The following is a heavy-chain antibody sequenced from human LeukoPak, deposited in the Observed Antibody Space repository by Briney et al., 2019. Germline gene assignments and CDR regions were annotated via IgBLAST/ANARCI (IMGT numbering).Heavy chain of an antibody. V-gene: IGHV1-69*05. D-gene: IGHD5-12*01. CDR1: GGTFSSYA. CDR3: ARASGGYDLPFDY. CDR2: IIPIFGTA. J-gene: IGHJ4*02. Sequence: GASVKVSCKASGGTFSSYAISWVRQAPGQGLEWMGGIIPIFGTANYAQKFQGRVTITTDESTSTAYMELSSLRSEGTAVYYCARASGGYDLPFDYWGQGTLVTVSS.